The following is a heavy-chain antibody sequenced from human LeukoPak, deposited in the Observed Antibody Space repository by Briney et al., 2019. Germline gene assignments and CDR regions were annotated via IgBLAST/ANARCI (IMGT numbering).Heavy chain of an antibody. CDR3: ARHLRPSVWFGELLHWFDP. D-gene: IGHD3-10*01. Sequence: SETLSLTCTVSGGSIRSSNYYWGWIRQPPGKGLEWIGSIYYSGKTYYNPSLKSRVTISVDTSKNQFSLKLTSVTAADTAVYYCARHLRPSVWFGELLHWFDPWGQGTLVTVSS. J-gene: IGHJ5*02. CDR2: IYYSGKT. CDR1: GGSIRSSNYY. V-gene: IGHV4-39*01.